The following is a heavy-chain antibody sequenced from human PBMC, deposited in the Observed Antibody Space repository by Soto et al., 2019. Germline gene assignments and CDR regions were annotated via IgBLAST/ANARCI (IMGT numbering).Heavy chain of an antibody. J-gene: IGHJ6*03. CDR3: ASMVRGVIGYYYYMDV. V-gene: IGHV1-18*01. CDR1: GYTFTSYG. CDR2: ISAYNGNT. Sequence: ASVKVSCKASGYTFTSYGISWVRQAPGQGLEWMGWISAYNGNTDYAQKLQGRVTMTTDTSTSTAYMELRSLRSDDTAVYYCASMVRGVIGYYYYMDVWGKGTTVTVS. D-gene: IGHD3-10*01.